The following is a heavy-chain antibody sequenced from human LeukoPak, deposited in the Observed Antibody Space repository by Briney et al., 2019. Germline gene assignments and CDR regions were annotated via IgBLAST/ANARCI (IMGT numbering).Heavy chain of an antibody. J-gene: IGHJ4*02. CDR3: ARGPTGAGDYENYFDY. CDR1: GGTFSSYA. CDR2: IIPIFGTA. D-gene: IGHD4-17*01. Sequence: ASVKLSCKASGGTFSSYAISWVRQAPGQGLEWMGGIIPIFGTANYAQKFQGRVTITADESTSTAYMELSSLRSEDTAVYYCARGPTGAGDYENYFDYWGQGTLVTVSS. V-gene: IGHV1-69*13.